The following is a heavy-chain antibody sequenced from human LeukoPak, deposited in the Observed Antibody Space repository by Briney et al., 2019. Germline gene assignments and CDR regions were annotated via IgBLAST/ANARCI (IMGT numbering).Heavy chain of an antibody. CDR1: GFASSNCW. V-gene: IGHV3-74*01. J-gene: IGHJ4*02. D-gene: IGHD6-13*01. Sequence: AASLLLSCAASGFASSNCWMHWVRQAPGRRPVWVSRIKSDGNSSRSADSLQGRVKSSRDNGKNTVYRQMDSLRAEDTAVYYCARGGDSSNWYPGYFDYWGEGALVTVSS. CDR2: IKSDGNSS. CDR3: ARGGDSSNWYPGYFDY.